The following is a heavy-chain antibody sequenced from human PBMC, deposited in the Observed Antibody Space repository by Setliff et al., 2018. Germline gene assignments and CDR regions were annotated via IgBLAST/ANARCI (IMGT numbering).Heavy chain of an antibody. CDR1: GYTFTSYA. V-gene: IGHV7-4-1*02. CDR3: TSSSSPRGGAFDI. D-gene: IGHD6-6*01. J-gene: IGHJ3*02. Sequence: GASVKVSCKVSGYTFTSYAMNWVRQAPGQGLEWMGWINTNTGNPTYAQGFTGRFVFSLDTSVSTAYLQISSLKAEDTAVYYCTSSSSPRGGAFDIWGQGTMVTVSS. CDR2: INTNTGNP.